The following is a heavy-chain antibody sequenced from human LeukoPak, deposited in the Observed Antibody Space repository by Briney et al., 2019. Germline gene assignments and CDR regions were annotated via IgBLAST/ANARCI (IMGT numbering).Heavy chain of an antibody. Sequence: SVKASCKASGGTFSSYAISWVRQAPGQGLEWMGRIIPIFGIANYAQKFQGRVTITADKSTSTAYMELSSLRSEDTAVYYCARVGIDAFDIWGQGTMVTVSS. CDR3: ARVGIDAFDI. V-gene: IGHV1-69*04. CDR2: IIPIFGIA. CDR1: GGTFSSYA. J-gene: IGHJ3*02.